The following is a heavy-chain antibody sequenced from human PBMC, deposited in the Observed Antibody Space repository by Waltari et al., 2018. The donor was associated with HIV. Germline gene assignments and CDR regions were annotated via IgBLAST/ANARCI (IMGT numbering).Heavy chain of an antibody. D-gene: IGHD3-16*01. CDR3: ASARETMGVDIDS. CDR1: GGAFSSYT. CDR2: IIPMSNTP. J-gene: IGHJ4*02. V-gene: IGHV1-69*08. Sequence: QVQLVQSGAEVKKPGSSVKVSCKASGGAFSSYTINWVRKAPGQGLEWLGRIIPMSNTPNNAQKFQGRVTITADKSTSTAYMELTSLRSDDTAVYYCASARETMGVDIDSWGLGTLVTVSS.